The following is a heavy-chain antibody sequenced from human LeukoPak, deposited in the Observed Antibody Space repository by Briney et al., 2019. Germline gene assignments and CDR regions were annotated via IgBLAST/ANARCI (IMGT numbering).Heavy chain of an antibody. CDR2: IWYDGSNK. CDR3: ARGASSWLRGAFDI. J-gene: IGHJ3*02. CDR1: GFTFSSYG. Sequence: GGSLRLSCAASGFTFSSYGMHWVRQAPGKGLEWVAVIWYDGSNKYYADSVKGRFTISRDNSKKTLYLQMNSLRAEDTAVYYCARGASSWLRGAFDIWGQGTMVTVSS. D-gene: IGHD6-13*01. V-gene: IGHV3-33*01.